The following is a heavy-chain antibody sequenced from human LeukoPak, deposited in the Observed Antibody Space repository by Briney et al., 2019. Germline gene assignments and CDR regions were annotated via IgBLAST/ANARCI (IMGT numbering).Heavy chain of an antibody. J-gene: IGHJ4*02. CDR1: GYTFTSYG. V-gene: IGHV1-18*04. Sequence: GASVKVSCKASGYTFTSYGISWARQAPGQGLEWMGWISAYNGNTNYAQKLQGRVTMTTDTSTSTAYTELRSLRSDDTAVYYCAREYCSSTSCYAIDYWGQGTLVTVSS. CDR3: AREYCSSTSCYAIDY. D-gene: IGHD2-2*01. CDR2: ISAYNGNT.